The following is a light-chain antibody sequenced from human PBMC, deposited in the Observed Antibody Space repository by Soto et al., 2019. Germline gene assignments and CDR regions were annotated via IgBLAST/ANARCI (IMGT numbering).Light chain of an antibody. Sequence: DIQMTQSPSSLFASVGDRVTITCQATQDINIYLNWYQQKPGKAPNLLIYDASNLEIGVPSRFSGSGSGTHFTFTISSLQTEDIGTYYCRQYDILPITFGRGTRLEI. CDR1: QDINIY. CDR2: DAS. V-gene: IGKV1-33*01. CDR3: RQYDILPIT. J-gene: IGKJ5*01.